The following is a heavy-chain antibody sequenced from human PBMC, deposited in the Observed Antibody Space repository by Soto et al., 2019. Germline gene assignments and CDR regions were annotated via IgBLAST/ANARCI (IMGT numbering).Heavy chain of an antibody. Sequence: SETLSLTCIVSGGSVSSVTYYWSWIRQPPGKGLEWIGYTYYSGSTNYNPSLKGRVSMSLDTSKNQFSLKLISVTAADTAFYYCARADDYKSSWFDPWGQGTLVTVSS. J-gene: IGHJ5*02. CDR2: TYYSGST. D-gene: IGHD4-4*01. CDR1: GGSVSSVTYY. CDR3: ARADDYKSSWFDP. V-gene: IGHV4-61*01.